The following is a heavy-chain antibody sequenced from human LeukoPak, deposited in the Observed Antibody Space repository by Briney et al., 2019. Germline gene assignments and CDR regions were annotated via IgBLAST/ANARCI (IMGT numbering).Heavy chain of an antibody. CDR1: GYTFTSYG. CDR3: ARASRIVAAGVVFYYFDY. D-gene: IGHD6-13*01. V-gene: IGHV1-18*01. J-gene: IGHJ4*02. CDR2: ISAYNGNT. Sequence: ASVKVSCKASGYTFTSYGISWVRQAPGQGLEWMGWISAYNGNTNYAQKLQGRVTMTTDTSTSTAYMELSSLRSEDTAVYYCARASRIVAAGVVFYYFDYWGQGTLVTVSS.